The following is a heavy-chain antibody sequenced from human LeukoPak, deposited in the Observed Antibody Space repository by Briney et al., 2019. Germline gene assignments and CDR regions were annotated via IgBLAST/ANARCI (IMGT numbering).Heavy chain of an antibody. CDR1: GCTFTSYD. CDR2: MNPNSGNT. J-gene: IGHJ5*02. Sequence: GASVKVSCKASGCTFTSYDINWVRQATGQGLEWMGWMNPNSGNTGYAQKFQGRVTMTRNTSISTAYMELSSLRSEATAVYYCARGPTLGATLGCWFDPWGQGTLVTVSP. CDR3: ARGPTLGATLGCWFDP. D-gene: IGHD1-26*01. V-gene: IGHV1-8*01.